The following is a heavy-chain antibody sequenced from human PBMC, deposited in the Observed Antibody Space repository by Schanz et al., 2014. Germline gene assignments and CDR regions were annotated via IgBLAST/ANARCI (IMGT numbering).Heavy chain of an antibody. V-gene: IGHV3-23*01. Sequence: EVQLLESGGGLVQPGGSLRLSCAASGFSFGNYGMSWVRQAPGKGLEWVSGFDAHDGRAYYADSAKGRFTISRDNSKSTLYVEMNSLRVEDTAVYYCAKGRFGELSAFDIWGQGTMVTVSS. D-gene: IGHD3-10*01. J-gene: IGHJ3*02. CDR1: GFSFGNYG. CDR3: AKGRFGELSAFDI. CDR2: FDAHDGRA.